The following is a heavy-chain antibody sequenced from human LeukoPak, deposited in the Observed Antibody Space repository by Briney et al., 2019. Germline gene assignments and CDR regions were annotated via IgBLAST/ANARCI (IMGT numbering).Heavy chain of an antibody. Sequence: PGGSLRLSCAASGFTFSGSAMHWVRQASGKGLEWVGRIRSKANSYATAYAASVKGRFTISRDDSKNTAYLQMNSLKTEGTAVYYCTSGGYCSSTSCYGENWGQGTLVTVSS. V-gene: IGHV3-73*01. CDR1: GFTFSGSA. CDR2: IRSKANSYAT. CDR3: TSGGYCSSTSCYGEN. D-gene: IGHD2-2*01. J-gene: IGHJ4*02.